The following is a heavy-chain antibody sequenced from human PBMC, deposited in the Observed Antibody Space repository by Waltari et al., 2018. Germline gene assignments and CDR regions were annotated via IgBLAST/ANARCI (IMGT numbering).Heavy chain of an antibody. CDR2: IIPSFGTT. Sequence: QVQLVQSGAEVKKPGSSVKVSCKASGGTFSSYAISWVRQAPGQGLEWMGGIIPSFGTTNDAQKFQGRGTITADESTSTAYMELSSLGSEDTAVYYCARSGSWGSYRQGYYFDYWGQGTLVTVSS. CDR3: ARSGSWGSYRQGYYFDY. V-gene: IGHV1-69*13. J-gene: IGHJ4*02. CDR1: GGTFSSYA. D-gene: IGHD3-16*02.